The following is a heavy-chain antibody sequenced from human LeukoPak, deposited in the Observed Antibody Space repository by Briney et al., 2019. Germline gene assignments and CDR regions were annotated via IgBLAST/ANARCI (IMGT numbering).Heavy chain of an antibody. CDR2: MNPNSGNT. D-gene: IGHD1-14*01. CDR1: GYTFTNYD. J-gene: IGHJ6*03. Sequence: ASVKVSCKASGYTFTNYDINWVRQATGQGLEWMGWMNPNSGNTGYAQKFQGRVTMTRNTSISTAYMELSSLRSEDTAVYYCARAESLYYYYYMDVWGKGTTVTVSS. CDR3: ARAESLYYYYYMDV. V-gene: IGHV1-8*01.